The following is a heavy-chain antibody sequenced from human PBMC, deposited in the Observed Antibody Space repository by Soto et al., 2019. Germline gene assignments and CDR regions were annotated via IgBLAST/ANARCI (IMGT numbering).Heavy chain of an antibody. CDR2: IWYDGSNK. J-gene: IGHJ5*02. CDR3: ARDSLPPTGWFDP. CDR1: GFTFSSYG. Sequence: PGGSLRLSCAASGFTFSSYGMHWVRQAPGKGLEWVAVIWYDGSNKYYADSVKGRFTISRDNSKNTLYLQMNSLRAEDTAVYYCARDSLPPTGWFDPWGQGTLVTVSS. V-gene: IGHV3-33*01.